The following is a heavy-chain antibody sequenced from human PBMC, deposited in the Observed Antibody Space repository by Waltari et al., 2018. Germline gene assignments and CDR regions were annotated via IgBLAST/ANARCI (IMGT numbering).Heavy chain of an antibody. CDR2: VSDIGGT. D-gene: IGHD5-12*01. J-gene: IGHJ4*02. CDR1: TEFFSGYP. CDR3: ARAFDSGYDSYYFDS. V-gene: IGHV4-34*01. Sequence: QVQLQQWGAGLLKPSDTLSLTRGVSTEFFSGYPWIWIRQPPGKGLEWIGEVSDIGGTTYNPSLKSRVTISVDASEKKFSLKLSSVTAADTAVYYCARAFDSGYDSYYFDSWGQGTLVTVSS.